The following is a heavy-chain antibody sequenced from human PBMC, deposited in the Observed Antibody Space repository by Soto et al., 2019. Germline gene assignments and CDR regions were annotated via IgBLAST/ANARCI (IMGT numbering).Heavy chain of an antibody. V-gene: IGHV1-8*02. CDR1: GYTFTNND. CDR2: MSPGSGDT. Sequence: ASVKVSCKASGYTFTNNDVSWVRQATGQGLEWMGWMSPGSGDTGYAQKFQGRVTMTRDISIATAYMELNSLTSEDTAIYYCARMESFGSLNWFDPWGQGTLVTVSS. J-gene: IGHJ5*02. CDR3: ARMESFGSLNWFDP. D-gene: IGHD5-18*01.